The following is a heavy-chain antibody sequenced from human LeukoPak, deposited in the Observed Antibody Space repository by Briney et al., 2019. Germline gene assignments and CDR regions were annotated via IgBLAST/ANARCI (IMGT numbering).Heavy chain of an antibody. D-gene: IGHD6-6*01. V-gene: IGHV3-30*02. CDR3: GKAIGYSSSAVDF. Sequence: PGGSLRLSCAASGFAFSTYGMHRVRQAPGKGLEWVAFIWNDGNNKYYPDSVKGRFTISRDNSKNTLYLQMNSLRAEDTAVYFCGKAIGYSSSAVDFWGQGTLVTVSS. CDR1: GFAFSTYG. J-gene: IGHJ4*02. CDR2: IWNDGNNK.